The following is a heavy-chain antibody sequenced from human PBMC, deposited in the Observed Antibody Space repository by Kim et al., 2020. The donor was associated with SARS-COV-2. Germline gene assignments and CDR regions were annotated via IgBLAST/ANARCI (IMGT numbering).Heavy chain of an antibody. CDR1: GGTFSSYA. V-gene: IGHV1-69*13. CDR3: ARTSDSSGYYYVYYFDY. J-gene: IGHJ4*02. Sequence: SVKVSCKASGGTFSSYAISWVRQAPGQGLEWMGGIIPIFGTANYAQKFQGRVTITADESTSTAYMELSSLRSEDTAVYYCARTSDSSGYYYVYYFDYWGQGTLVTVSS. CDR2: IIPIFGTA. D-gene: IGHD3-22*01.